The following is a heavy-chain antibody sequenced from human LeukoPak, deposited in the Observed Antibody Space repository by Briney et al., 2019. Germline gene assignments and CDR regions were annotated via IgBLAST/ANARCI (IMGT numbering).Heavy chain of an antibody. CDR2: INPSGGST. J-gene: IGHJ4*02. CDR3: AREEEDGYNIREDY. Sequence: GASVKVSCKASGYTFTSYYMHWVRQAPGQGPEWMGIINPSGGSTSYAQKFQGRVTITADESMSTAYMELSSLRSEDTAVYYCAREEEDGYNIREDYWGQGTLVTVSS. D-gene: IGHD5-24*01. V-gene: IGHV1-46*01. CDR1: GYTFTSYY.